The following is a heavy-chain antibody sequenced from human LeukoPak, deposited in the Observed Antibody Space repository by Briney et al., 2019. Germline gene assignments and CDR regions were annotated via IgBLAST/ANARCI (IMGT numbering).Heavy chain of an antibody. Sequence: SETLSLTCTVSGGYISSSSFYWGWIRQPPGKGLEWIGSIYYRGNTYYNPSLKSRVTISVDTSKNQFSLKLSSVTAADTAVYYCARSRDGYISTFDYWGQGTLVTVSS. V-gene: IGHV4-39*01. J-gene: IGHJ4*02. D-gene: IGHD5-24*01. CDR3: ARSRDGYISTFDY. CDR2: IYYRGNT. CDR1: GGYISSSSFY.